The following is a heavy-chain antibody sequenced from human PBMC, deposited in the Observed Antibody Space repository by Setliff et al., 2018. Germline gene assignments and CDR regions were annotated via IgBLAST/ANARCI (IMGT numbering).Heavy chain of an antibody. CDR3: ARHLLVQGTYHFDY. CDR1: GGSISSWSYY. J-gene: IGHJ4*02. D-gene: IGHD3-10*01. CDR2: IYHSGSS. V-gene: IGHV4-39*01. Sequence: SETLSLTCTVSGGSISSWSYYWGWIRQPPGKGLEWIGSIYHSGSSYYNPSLRSRVTISVDTPKNQFSLKLTSMTAADTAVYFCARHLLVQGTYHFDYWGQGSPVTVSS.